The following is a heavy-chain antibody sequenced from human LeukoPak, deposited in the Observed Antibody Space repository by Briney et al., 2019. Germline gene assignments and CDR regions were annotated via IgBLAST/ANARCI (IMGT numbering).Heavy chain of an antibody. V-gene: IGHV3-23*01. CDR3: AREYMDV. J-gene: IGHJ6*03. Sequence: PGGSLRLSCVASGLTFSNFGMSWVRQAPGKGLEWVSAISGSGDSTYYADSVKGRFTISRDNSKNTLYLQMNSLRAEDTAVYYCAREYMDVWGKGTTVIVSS. CDR2: ISGSGDST. CDR1: GLTFSNFG.